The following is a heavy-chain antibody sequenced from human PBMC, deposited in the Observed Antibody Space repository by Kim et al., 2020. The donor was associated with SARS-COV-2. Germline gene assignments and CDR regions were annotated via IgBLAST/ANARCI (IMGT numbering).Heavy chain of an antibody. D-gene: IGHD3-10*01. Sequence: GGSLRLSCAASGFTFSSYGMHWVRQALGKGLEWVAVIWYDGSNKYYADSVKGRFTISRDNSKNTLYLQMNSLRAEDTAVYYCARTLWFGEIDAFDIWGQGTMVTVSS. J-gene: IGHJ3*02. V-gene: IGHV3-33*01. CDR1: GFTFSSYG. CDR2: IWYDGSNK. CDR3: ARTLWFGEIDAFDI.